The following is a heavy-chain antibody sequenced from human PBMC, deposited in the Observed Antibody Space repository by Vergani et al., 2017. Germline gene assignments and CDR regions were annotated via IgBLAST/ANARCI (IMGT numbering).Heavy chain of an antibody. J-gene: IGHJ6*02. D-gene: IGHD3-22*01. CDR1: GGTFSSYA. V-gene: IGHV1-69*01. CDR3: ASSYYDSSVARRPGLNYGMDV. Sequence: QVQMVQSGAEVKKTGSSVKVSCKASGGTFSSYAISWVRQAPGQGLEWMGGIIPIFGTANYAQKFQGRVTITADESTSTAYMELSSLRSEDTAVYYCASSYYDSSVARRPGLNYGMDVWGQGTTVTVSS. CDR2: IIPIFGTA.